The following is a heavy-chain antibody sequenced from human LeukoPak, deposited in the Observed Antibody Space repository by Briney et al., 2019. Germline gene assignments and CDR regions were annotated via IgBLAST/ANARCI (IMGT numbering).Heavy chain of an antibody. J-gene: IGHJ4*02. Sequence: GALLLSCAASGFTFSRYWVNWYRQAPGKGLEWVGNINQDAREINYVDSVRGRFTISRDNAKNSLHLQMNSLRAEDTAVYYCATDRDNSDWQKRFDSWGQGTLVTVSS. CDR2: INQDAREI. D-gene: IGHD2-21*02. CDR3: ATDRDNSDWQKRFDS. V-gene: IGHV3-7*01. CDR1: GFTFSRYW.